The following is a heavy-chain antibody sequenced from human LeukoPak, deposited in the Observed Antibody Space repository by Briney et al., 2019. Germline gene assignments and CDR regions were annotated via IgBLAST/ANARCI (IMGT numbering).Heavy chain of an antibody. CDR1: GYTFTSYD. CDR3: ARDPHSGAVAASDGDYYYYYMDV. CDR2: MNPNSGNT. J-gene: IGHJ6*03. V-gene: IGHV1-8*03. D-gene: IGHD6-19*01. Sequence: ASVKVSCKASGYTFTSYDINWVRQATGQGLEWMGWMNPNSGNTGYAQKFQGRVTITRDTSASTAYMELSSLRSEDMAVYYCARDPHSGAVAASDGDYYYYYMDVWGKGTTVTVSS.